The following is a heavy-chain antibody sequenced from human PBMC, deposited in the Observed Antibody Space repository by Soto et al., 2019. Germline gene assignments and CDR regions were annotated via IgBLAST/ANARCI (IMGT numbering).Heavy chain of an antibody. CDR1: GFTVSSNY. D-gene: IGHD6-19*01. J-gene: IGHJ6*02. CDR2: IYSGGST. Sequence: GFTVSSNYMSWVRQAPGKGLEWVSVIYSGGSTYYADSVKGRFTISRDNSKNTLYLQMNSLRAEDTAVYYCAKDQGIAVAGYDYYYYGMDVWGQGTTVTVSS. CDR3: AKDQGIAVAGYDYYYYGMDV. V-gene: IGHV3-66*02.